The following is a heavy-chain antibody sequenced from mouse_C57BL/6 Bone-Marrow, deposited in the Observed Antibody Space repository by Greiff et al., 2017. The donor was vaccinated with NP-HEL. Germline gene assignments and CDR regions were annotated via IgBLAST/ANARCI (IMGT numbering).Heavy chain of an antibody. CDR2: IDTENGDT. D-gene: IGHD2-4*01. V-gene: IGHV14-4*01. CDR1: GFNITDDY. Sequence: VQLQQSGAELVRPGASVKLSCTASGFNITDDYMHWVKQRPEQGLEWIGWIDTENGDTEYASKFQGKATITADTSSNTAYLQLSSLTSEDTAVYYCTTDDYYWYFDVWGTGTTVTVSS. J-gene: IGHJ1*03. CDR3: TTDDYYWYFDV.